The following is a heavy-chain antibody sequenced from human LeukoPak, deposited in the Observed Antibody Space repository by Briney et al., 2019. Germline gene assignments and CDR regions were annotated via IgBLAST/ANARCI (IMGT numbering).Heavy chain of an antibody. Sequence: GGSLRLSCAASGFTFSDYYMSWIRQAPGKGLEWVSYISSSGSTIYYADSVKGRFTISRDNAKNSLYLQMNSLRAEDTAVYYCARGVVPAASGVYYYYMDVWGKGTTVTVSS. J-gene: IGHJ6*03. CDR3: ARGVVPAASGVYYYYMDV. V-gene: IGHV3-11*04. CDR2: ISSSGSTI. D-gene: IGHD2-2*01. CDR1: GFTFSDYY.